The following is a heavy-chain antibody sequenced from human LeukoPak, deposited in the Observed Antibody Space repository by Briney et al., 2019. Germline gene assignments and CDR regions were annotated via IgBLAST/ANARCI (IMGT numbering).Heavy chain of an antibody. CDR3: ARQTAMGRSGDY. V-gene: IGHV5-51*01. J-gene: IGHJ4*02. CDR2: IDPSDSDT. Sequence: GESLKISCKASGYSHTTYWIGWVRQMPGKGLEWMGIIDPSDSDTRYTPSFQGQVTISADKSLTTAYLQWNSLKASDTALYYCARQTAMGRSGDYWGQGTLVTVSS. D-gene: IGHD5-18*01. CDR1: GYSHTTYW.